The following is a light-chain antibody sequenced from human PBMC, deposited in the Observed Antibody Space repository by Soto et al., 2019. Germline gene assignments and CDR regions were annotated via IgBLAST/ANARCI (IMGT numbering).Light chain of an antibody. CDR3: QQSGYSPIT. CDR2: GAS. J-gene: IGKJ5*01. V-gene: IGKV3-20*01. Sequence: IVLTQSPGTLSLSPGERATLSCRASQSVSSSYLAWYQQKPGQAPRLLIYGASSRATGIPDRFSGSGSGTDFTLTISSLEPEDFAVYYCQQSGYSPITFGQGTRLEN. CDR1: QSVSSSY.